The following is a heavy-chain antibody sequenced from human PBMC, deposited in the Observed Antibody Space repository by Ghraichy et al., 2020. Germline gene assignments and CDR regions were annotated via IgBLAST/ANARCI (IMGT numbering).Heavy chain of an antibody. CDR2: IYPGDSDT. CDR1: GYTFTSYW. J-gene: IGHJ4*02. Sequence: GESLNISCKGSGYTFTSYWIGWVRQMPGKGLEWMGIIYPGDSDTRYSPPFQGQVTFSLDKTITTAYLQWSSLKASDTAMYYCARGHSSGWTAFEYWGQGTLVTVSS. D-gene: IGHD6-19*01. CDR3: ARGHSSGWTAFEY. V-gene: IGHV5-51*01.